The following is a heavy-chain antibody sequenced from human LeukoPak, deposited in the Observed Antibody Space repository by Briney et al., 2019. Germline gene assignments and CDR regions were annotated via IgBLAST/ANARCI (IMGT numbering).Heavy chain of an antibody. CDR3: ARLDRPIWFGESTIDY. D-gene: IGHD3-10*01. Sequence: GGSLRLSCAASGFTFSSYWMSWVRQAPGKGLEWVANIEQDGSEKYYVDSVKGRFTISRDNAKNSLYLQMNSLRAEDTAVYYCARLDRPIWFGESTIDYWGQGTLVTVSS. V-gene: IGHV3-7*01. CDR2: IEQDGSEK. J-gene: IGHJ4*02. CDR1: GFTFSSYW.